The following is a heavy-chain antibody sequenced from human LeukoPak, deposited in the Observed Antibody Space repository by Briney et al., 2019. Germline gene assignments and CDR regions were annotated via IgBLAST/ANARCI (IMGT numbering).Heavy chain of an antibody. J-gene: IGHJ4*02. Sequence: SETLSLTCAVSGYSISSGYYWGWIRQPPGKGLEWIGSIYHSGSTYYNPSLKSRVTISVDTSKNQFSLKLSSVTAADTAVYYCASPPHGDLYYYFDYWGQGTLVTVSS. CDR3: ASPPHGDLYYYFDY. CDR2: IYHSGST. D-gene: IGHD2-2*02. V-gene: IGHV4-38-2*01. CDR1: GYSISSGYY.